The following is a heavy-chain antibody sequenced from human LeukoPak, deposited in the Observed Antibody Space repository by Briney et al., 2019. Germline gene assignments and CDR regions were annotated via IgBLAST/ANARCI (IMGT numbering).Heavy chain of an antibody. CDR2: MSAYNGKT. Sequence: ASVKVSCKAFGYSFTSYGFNWVRQAPGQGLEWMGWMSAYNGKTNYAHSLQGRVTVATDTSTSTAYMELRSLRSDDTAVYYCARVRFGNDGSMGYWGQGTLVTVSS. V-gene: IGHV1-18*01. CDR1: GYSFTSYG. D-gene: IGHD1-1*01. CDR3: ARVRFGNDGSMGY. J-gene: IGHJ4*02.